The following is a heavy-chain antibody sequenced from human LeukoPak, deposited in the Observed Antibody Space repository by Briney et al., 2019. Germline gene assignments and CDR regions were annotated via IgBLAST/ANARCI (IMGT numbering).Heavy chain of an antibody. CDR1: GLTLSGYW. V-gene: IGHV3-74*01. Sequence: PGGSLRLSCAASGLTLSGYWMHWVRQAPGKGLVWVSRINGDASSTNYADSVKGRLTISRDNAKSTLYLQMNSLRVEDTAVYYCSRARGNTYGYFEYGGQGTLVTVS. CDR2: INGDASST. J-gene: IGHJ4*02. D-gene: IGHD5-18*01. CDR3: SRARGNTYGYFEY.